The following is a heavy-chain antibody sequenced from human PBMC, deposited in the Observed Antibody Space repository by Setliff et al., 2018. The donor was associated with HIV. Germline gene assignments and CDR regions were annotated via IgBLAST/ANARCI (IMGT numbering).Heavy chain of an antibody. V-gene: IGHV3-33*06. D-gene: IGHD3-22*01. J-gene: IGHJ3*02. CDR2: MWYDGSKK. CDR1: GFSFSQYG. Sequence: GGSLRLSCAASGFSFSQYGMHWVRQAPGKGLQWVAVMWYDGSKKYYADSVKGRFTISRDNSKNTLYLQMNSLRAEDTATYYCAKVGLYDNSGPNAFDSWGQGTMVT. CDR3: AKVGLYDNSGPNAFDS.